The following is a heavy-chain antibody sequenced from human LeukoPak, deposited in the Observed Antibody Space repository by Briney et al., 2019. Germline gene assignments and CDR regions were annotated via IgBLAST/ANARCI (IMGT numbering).Heavy chain of an antibody. CDR3: ARVSDYYDSSGLGY. V-gene: IGHV4-39*07. CDR2: IHYSGST. CDR1: GGSISSSGYY. J-gene: IGHJ4*02. Sequence: PSETLSLTCTVSGGSISSSGYYWGWIRQPPGKGLEWIGSIHYSGSTYYNPSLNSRVTISIDTSKNQFSLKLSFVTAADTAVYYCARVSDYYDSSGLGYWGQGTLVTVSS. D-gene: IGHD3-22*01.